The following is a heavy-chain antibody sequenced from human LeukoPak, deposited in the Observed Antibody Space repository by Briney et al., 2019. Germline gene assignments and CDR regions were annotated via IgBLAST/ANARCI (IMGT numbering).Heavy chain of an antibody. CDR1: RFTFSSNA. D-gene: IGHD1-26*01. CDR3: AKGGSSSTKKYFDY. V-gene: IGHV3-23*01. J-gene: IGHJ4*02. CDR2: ISSGGGT. Sequence: PGGSLRLSCAASRFTFSSNAMTWVRQAPGKGLEWVSGISSGGGTYYADSVKGRFTISRDNSQNTLYLQMNSLRAEDAAVYYCAKGGSSSTKKYFDYWGQGTLVTVSS.